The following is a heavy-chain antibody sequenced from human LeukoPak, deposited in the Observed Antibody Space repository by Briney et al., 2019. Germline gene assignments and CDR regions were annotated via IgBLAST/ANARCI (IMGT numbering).Heavy chain of an antibody. D-gene: IGHD1-20*01. J-gene: IGHJ1*01. CDR2: IYSSGST. V-gene: IGHV4-61*02. CDR1: GDSISSGNYY. CDR3: ARFPYNRNDGWGGLGSRD. Sequence: PSETLSLTCTVSGDSISSGNYYWSWIRQPAGKGLEWIGRIYSSGSTHYNPSLKRRATPSVDASKNQFSLKVTSVTAADTAVYYCARFPYNRNDGWGGLGSRDWGPGTLVTVSS.